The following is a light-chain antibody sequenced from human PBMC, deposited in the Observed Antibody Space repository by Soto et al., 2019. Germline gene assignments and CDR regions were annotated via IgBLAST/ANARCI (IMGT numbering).Light chain of an antibody. Sequence: EIVLTQSPGTLSLSPGERATLSCRASQSVNSNLAWYHQKPGQAPRLLIYDASNRATGIPVRFSGSGSGTDFTLTISSLEPEDFAVYYCQQSRDWPLTFGGGTKVEIK. CDR1: QSVNSN. CDR2: DAS. J-gene: IGKJ4*01. V-gene: IGKV3-11*01. CDR3: QQSRDWPLT.